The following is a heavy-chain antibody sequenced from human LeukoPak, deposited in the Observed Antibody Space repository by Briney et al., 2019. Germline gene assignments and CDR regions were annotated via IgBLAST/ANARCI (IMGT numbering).Heavy chain of an antibody. J-gene: IGHJ4*02. D-gene: IGHD3-22*01. CDR3: ATVNYYESSGYYYSR. CDR1: GYTLTELP. V-gene: IGHV1-24*01. Sequence: GASVKVSCKVSGYTLTELPMHWVRQAPGKGLEEMGGFDPEDGETIHAQKFQGRVTMTEDTSTDTAYMELSSLRSEDTAVYYCATVNYYESSGYYYSRWGQGTLVTVSS. CDR2: FDPEDGET.